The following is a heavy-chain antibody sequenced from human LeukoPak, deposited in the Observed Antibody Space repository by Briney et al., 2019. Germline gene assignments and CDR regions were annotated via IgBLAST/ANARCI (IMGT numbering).Heavy chain of an antibody. D-gene: IGHD4-11*01. CDR2: IKQDGSEK. CDR1: GFTFSSYW. CDR3: ARDGRLQYTNYYYYGMDV. J-gene: IGHJ6*02. V-gene: IGHV3-7*01. Sequence: GRSLRLSCAASGFTFSSYWMSWVRQAPGKGLEWVANIKQDGSEKYYVDSVKGRFTISRDNAKNSLYLQMNSLRAEDTAVYYCARDGRLQYTNYYYYGMDVWGQGTTVTVSS.